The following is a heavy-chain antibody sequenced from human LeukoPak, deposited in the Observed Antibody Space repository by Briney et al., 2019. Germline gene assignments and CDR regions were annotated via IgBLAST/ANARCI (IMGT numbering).Heavy chain of an antibody. V-gene: IGHV1-46*03. CDR1: GYTFTSYY. J-gene: IGHJ5*02. D-gene: IGHD6-19*01. CDR3: ARSPRSSGWYGWWFDT. CDR2: INPSGGST. Sequence: ASVKVSCKASGYTFTSYYMHWVRQAPGQGLEWMGIINPSGGSTSYAQEYQGRVTMTRDTSTGKVYMELNSMRFGAKATYFCARSPRSSGWYGWWFDTWGQGTLVTVSS.